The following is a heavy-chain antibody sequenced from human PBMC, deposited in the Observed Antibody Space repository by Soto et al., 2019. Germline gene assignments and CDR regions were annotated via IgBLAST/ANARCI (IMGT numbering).Heavy chain of an antibody. CDR1: GGSFSGYY. CDR3: ARGITGTSHFDY. D-gene: IGHD1-7*01. Sequence: SETLSLTCAVYGGSFSGYYWSWIRQPPGKGLEWIGEINHSGSTNYNPSLKSRVTISVDTSKNQFSLKLSSVTAADTAVYYCARGITGTSHFDYWGQGTLVTVSS. J-gene: IGHJ4*02. V-gene: IGHV4-34*01. CDR2: INHSGST.